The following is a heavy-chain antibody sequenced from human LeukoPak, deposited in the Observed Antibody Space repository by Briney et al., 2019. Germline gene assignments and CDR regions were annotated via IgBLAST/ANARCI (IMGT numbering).Heavy chain of an antibody. Sequence: GGSLRLSCAASGFTVSSNYMSWVRQAPGKGLEWVSVIYSGGSTYYADSVKGRFTISRDNSKNTLYLQMNSLRAEDTAVYYCAKVLSGRWPNYYYGMDVWGQGTTVTVSS. CDR1: GFTVSSNY. CDR3: AKVLSGRWPNYYYGMDV. V-gene: IGHV3-53*05. J-gene: IGHJ6*02. D-gene: IGHD2/OR15-2a*01. CDR2: IYSGGST.